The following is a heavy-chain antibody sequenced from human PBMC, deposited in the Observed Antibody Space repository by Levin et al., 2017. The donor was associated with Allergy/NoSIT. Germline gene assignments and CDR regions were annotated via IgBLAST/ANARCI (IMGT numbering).Heavy chain of an antibody. J-gene: IGHJ4*02. CDR2: ISSSSSYI. CDR1: GFTFSSYS. D-gene: IGHD1-7*01. V-gene: IGHV3-21*01. Sequence: GGSLRLSCAASGFTFSSYSMNWVRQAPGKGLEWVSSISSSSSYIYYADSVKGRFTISRDNAKNSLYLQMNSLRAEDTAVYYCAASYNWNYVCWFDYWGQGTLVTVSS. CDR3: AASYNWNYVCWFDY.